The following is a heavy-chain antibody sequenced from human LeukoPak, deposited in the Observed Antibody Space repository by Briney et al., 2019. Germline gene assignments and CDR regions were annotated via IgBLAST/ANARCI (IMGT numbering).Heavy chain of an antibody. CDR1: GYTFTTYP. Sequence: ASVKVSCKASGYTFTTYPINWVRQAPGQGLEWMGIINPSGGSTSYAQKFQGRVTMTRDTPTNTVYMELSSLRTEDTAVYYCASVYLYGMDVWGQGTTVTVSS. D-gene: IGHD2-8*01. CDR2: INPSGGST. V-gene: IGHV1-46*01. J-gene: IGHJ6*02. CDR3: ASVYLYGMDV.